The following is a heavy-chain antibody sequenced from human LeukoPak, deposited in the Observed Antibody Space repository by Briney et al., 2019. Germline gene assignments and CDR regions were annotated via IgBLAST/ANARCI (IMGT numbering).Heavy chain of an antibody. D-gene: IGHD5-12*01. CDR2: IYGGGST. CDR1: GFTVSSNY. V-gene: IGHV3-53*01. Sequence: PGGSLRLSCAASGFTVSSNYMSWVRQAPGKGLEWISVIYGGGSTYYADSVKGRFTIFRDNSKNTLYLQMNSLRAEDTAVYYCARDSGYDLRPTLDYWGQGTLVTVSS. J-gene: IGHJ4*02. CDR3: ARDSGYDLRPTLDY.